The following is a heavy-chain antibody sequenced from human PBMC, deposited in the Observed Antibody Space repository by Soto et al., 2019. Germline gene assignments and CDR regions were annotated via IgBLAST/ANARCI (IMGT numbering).Heavy chain of an antibody. CDR2: ISEDAETD. J-gene: IGHJ6*02. CDR3: AKAPFRRPYYFYGMDV. CDR1: GFTFSDFG. V-gene: IGHV3-30*18. Sequence: GGSLRLSCVASGFTFSDFGMHWVRQGPGKGLEWLAVISEDAETDFHADSVKGRFTVSRDNFKETLYLQMNSLTTDDSGVYFCAKAPFRRPYYFYGMDVWGQGTTVTV. D-gene: IGHD3-10*01.